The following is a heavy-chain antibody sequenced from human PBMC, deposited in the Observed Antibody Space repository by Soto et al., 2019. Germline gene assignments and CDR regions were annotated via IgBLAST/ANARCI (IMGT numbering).Heavy chain of an antibody. V-gene: IGHV3-74*01. Sequence: GGSLRLSCAASGFTFSSYWMHWVRQAPGKGLVWVSRINSGGSSTSYADSVKGRFTISRDNAKNTLYLQMNSLRAEDTAVYYCARVRIAVARQFYYYYMDVWGKGTTVTVSS. D-gene: IGHD6-19*01. CDR1: GFTFSSYW. CDR3: ARVRIAVARQFYYYYMDV. J-gene: IGHJ6*03. CDR2: INSGGSST.